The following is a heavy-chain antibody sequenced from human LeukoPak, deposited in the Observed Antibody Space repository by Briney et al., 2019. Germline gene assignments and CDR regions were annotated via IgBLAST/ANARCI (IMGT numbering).Heavy chain of an antibody. CDR3: AAAIPTVVKTLDTLDI. CDR1: GYTFTSYG. D-gene: IGHD4-23*01. Sequence: GASVTVSCKASGYTFTSYGISWVRQAPGQGLEWMGWISAYNGNTNYAQKLQGRVTMATDTSTSTAYMELRSLRSDDTAVYYCAAAIPTVVKTLDTLDIWGQGTMVTVSS. V-gene: IGHV1-18*01. CDR2: ISAYNGNT. J-gene: IGHJ3*02.